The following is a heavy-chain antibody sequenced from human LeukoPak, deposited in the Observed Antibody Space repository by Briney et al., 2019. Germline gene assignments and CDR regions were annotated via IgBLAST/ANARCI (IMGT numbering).Heavy chain of an antibody. CDR2: ISAYNGNT. V-gene: IGHV1-18*04. Sequence: ASVKVSCKASGYTFTSYGISWVRQAPGQVLEWMGWISAYNGNTNYAQKLQGRVTMTTDTSTSTAYMELRSLRSDDTAVYYCARELLWFGESPPYRGFDPWGQGTLVTVSS. CDR1: GYTFTSYG. D-gene: IGHD3-10*01. J-gene: IGHJ5*02. CDR3: ARELLWFGESPPYRGFDP.